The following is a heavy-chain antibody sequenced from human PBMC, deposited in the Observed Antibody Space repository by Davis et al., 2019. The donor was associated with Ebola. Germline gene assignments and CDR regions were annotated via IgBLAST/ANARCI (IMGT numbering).Heavy chain of an antibody. CDR3: AREGHQLESGSYGY. D-gene: IGHD1-1*01. CDR1: GYTFINYY. CDR2: IHPNSGDT. J-gene: IGHJ4*02. V-gene: IGHV1-2*02. Sequence: ASVKVSCKASGYTFINYYMHWVRQAPGQGLEWMGWIHPNSGDTGYPQKFQGRVTMTRDTSINTAYMEVTRLTSDDTAIYYCAREGHQLESGSYGYWGQGTLVTVSS.